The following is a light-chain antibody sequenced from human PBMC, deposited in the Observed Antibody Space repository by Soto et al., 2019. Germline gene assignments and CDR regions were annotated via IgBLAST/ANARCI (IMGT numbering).Light chain of an antibody. CDR3: QQTYSVPFT. V-gene: IGKV1-39*01. J-gene: IGKJ3*01. CDR1: QSISYF. Sequence: DIQMTQSPSSLSASVGERVTITCRASQSISYFLNWYQQKSGTAPKLLIYAASSLQSGVPLRFSGSESGPDFTLTITNLQPEDFASYYCQQTYSVPFTFGPGTKVDV. CDR2: AAS.